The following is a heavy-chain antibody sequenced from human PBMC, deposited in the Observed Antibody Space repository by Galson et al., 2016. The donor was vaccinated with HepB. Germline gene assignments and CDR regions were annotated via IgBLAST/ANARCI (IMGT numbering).Heavy chain of an antibody. Sequence: SLRLSCAASGFTFSDYYMSWIRQAPGKGPEWLSDIDKSGTATYYLDSVKGRFTMSRDNAKNSLYLQINSLRAEDTAVYYCAVGWRELQSPFDYWGQGTQVTVSS. CDR2: IDKSGTAT. J-gene: IGHJ4*02. CDR1: GFTFSDYY. CDR3: AVGWRELQSPFDY. V-gene: IGHV3-11*01. D-gene: IGHD1-26*01.